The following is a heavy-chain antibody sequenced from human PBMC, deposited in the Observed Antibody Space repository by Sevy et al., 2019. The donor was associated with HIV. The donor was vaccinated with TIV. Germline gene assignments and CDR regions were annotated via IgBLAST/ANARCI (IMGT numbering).Heavy chain of an antibody. CDR2: IIPIFGTA. CDR1: GGTFSSYA. J-gene: IGHJ4*02. D-gene: IGHD2-15*01. V-gene: IGHV1-69*13. CDR3: ARAGRDGFDY. Sequence: ASVKVSCKASGGTFSSYAISWVRQAPGQGLGWMGGIIPIFGTANYAQKFQGRVTITADESTSTAYMELGSLGSEDTAVYYCARAGRDGFDYWGQGTLVTVSS.